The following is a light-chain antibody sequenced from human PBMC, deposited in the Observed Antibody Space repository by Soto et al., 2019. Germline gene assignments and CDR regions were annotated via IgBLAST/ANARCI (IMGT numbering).Light chain of an antibody. Sequence: DIQMTQSPSPLSASVGDRVTITCQASQDISNYLNWYQQKPGKAPKLLIYDASNLETGVPSRFSGSGSGTDFTFTISSLQPEDIATYYCQQYDNLPPQFTFGPGTKVDIK. V-gene: IGKV1-33*01. J-gene: IGKJ3*01. CDR2: DAS. CDR1: QDISNY. CDR3: QQYDNLPPQFT.